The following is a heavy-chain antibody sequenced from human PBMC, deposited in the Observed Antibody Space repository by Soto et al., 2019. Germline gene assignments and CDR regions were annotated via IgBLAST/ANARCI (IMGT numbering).Heavy chain of an antibody. CDR2: IHHTGNT. J-gene: IGHJ6*01. D-gene: IGHD2-2*01. V-gene: IGHV4-4*02. CDR1: GGSISHNYW. CDR3: VRDRTDIVVVPTAFGYGMDV. Sequence: PSETLSLTCAVSGGSISHNYWWSWVRQPPGKGLEWIGEIHHTGNTNYSPSLKSRVTISVDKSKNHFSLTRNSLTAADTAVYYCVRDRTDIVVVPTAFGYGMDVWGQGTTVT.